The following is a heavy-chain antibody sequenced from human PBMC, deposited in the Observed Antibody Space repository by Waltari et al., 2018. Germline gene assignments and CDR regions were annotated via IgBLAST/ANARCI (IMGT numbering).Heavy chain of an antibody. Sequence: QVQLVQSGAEVKKPGSSVKVSCKASGGTFSSYAISWVRQAPGQGLEWMGGIIPIFGPANYAQKFRGRVTITADESTSTAYMELSSLRSEDTAVYYCAGGDYSGTYYSYYYYMDVWGKGTTVTISS. V-gene: IGHV1-69*12. CDR2: IIPIFGPA. J-gene: IGHJ6*03. D-gene: IGHD1-26*01. CDR3: AGGDYSGTYYSYYYYMDV. CDR1: GGTFSSYA.